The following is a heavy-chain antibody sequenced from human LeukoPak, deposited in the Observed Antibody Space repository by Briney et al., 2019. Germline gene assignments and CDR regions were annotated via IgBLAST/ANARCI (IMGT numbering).Heavy chain of an antibody. CDR3: AREGDSSGYAGAFDI. J-gene: IGHJ3*02. CDR2: ISHDESNK. Sequence: GGPLRLSCTVSGFSLSNSIMHWVRQAPGEGLEWVALISHDESNKQYADSMKGRFTISRDISKNTVYLQMDSLSAADTAVYLCAREGDSSGYAGAFDIWGQGTTVIVSS. CDR1: GFSLSNSI. V-gene: IGHV3-30*03. D-gene: IGHD3-22*01.